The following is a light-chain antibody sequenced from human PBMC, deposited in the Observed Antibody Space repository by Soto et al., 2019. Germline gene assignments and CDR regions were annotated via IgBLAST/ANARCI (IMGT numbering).Light chain of an antibody. CDR3: QQRGNWPLT. CDR2: DAS. CDR1: QSISNY. J-gene: IGKJ4*01. V-gene: IGKV3-11*01. Sequence: EIVLTQSTATLSWSPGERATLSWGASQSISNYLAWYQQKPGQAPRLLIYDASNRATGIPPRFSGSGYGTDFNLTISSLETEDFAVYYCQQRGNWPLTFGGGTKVDIK.